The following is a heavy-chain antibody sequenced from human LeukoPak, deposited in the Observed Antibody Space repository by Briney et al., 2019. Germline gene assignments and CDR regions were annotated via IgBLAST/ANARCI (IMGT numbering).Heavy chain of an antibody. CDR1: GGSISSYY. CDR3: ARGSKETSFDY. Sequence: SETLSLTCTASGGSISSYYWSWIRQPPGKGLEWIGYIYYSGSTNYNPSLKSRVTISVDTSKNQFSLKLSSVTAADTAVYYCARGSKETSFDYWGQGTLVTVSS. V-gene: IGHV4-59*01. CDR2: IYYSGST. J-gene: IGHJ4*02.